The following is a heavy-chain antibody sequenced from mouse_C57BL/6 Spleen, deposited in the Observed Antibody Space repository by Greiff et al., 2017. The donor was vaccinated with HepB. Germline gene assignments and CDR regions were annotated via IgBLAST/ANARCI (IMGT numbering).Heavy chain of an antibody. CDR1: GYTFTDYE. CDR2: IDPETGGT. V-gene: IGHV1-15*01. D-gene: IGHD2-3*01. CDR3: TRYGDGSRAMDY. Sequence: VQLQESGAELVRPGASVTLSCKASGYTFTDYEMHWVKQTPVHGLEWIGAIDPETGGTAYNQKFKGKAILTADKSSSTAYMELRSLTAEDSAVYYYTRYGDGSRAMDYWGQGTSVTVSS. J-gene: IGHJ4*01.